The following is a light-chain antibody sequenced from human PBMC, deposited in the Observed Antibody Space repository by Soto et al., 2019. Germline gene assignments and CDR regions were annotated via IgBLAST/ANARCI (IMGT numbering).Light chain of an antibody. CDR2: EVT. CDR1: SSDVGSYNL. Sequence: QSALTQPASVSGSPGQSITISCTGTSSDVGSYNLVSWYQQYSGKAPKLMIYEVTKRPSGVSNRFSGSKSGNTASLTISGLQADDEAHYYCCSYAGSSPYVFGTGTKLTVL. CDR3: CSYAGSSPYV. V-gene: IGLV2-23*02. J-gene: IGLJ1*01.